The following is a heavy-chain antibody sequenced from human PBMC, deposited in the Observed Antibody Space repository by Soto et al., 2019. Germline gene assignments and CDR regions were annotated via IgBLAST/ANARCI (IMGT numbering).Heavy chain of an antibody. CDR3: ARAPEVGYSNYGGDY. J-gene: IGHJ4*02. CDR2: IKQDGSEK. CDR1: GFTFSSYW. D-gene: IGHD4-4*01. V-gene: IGHV3-7*04. Sequence: TGGSLRLSCAASGFTFSSYWMSWVRQAPGKGLEWVANIKQDGSEKYYVDSVKGRFTISRDNAKNSLYLQMNSLRAEDTAVYYCARAPEVGYSNYGGDYWGQGTLVTVS.